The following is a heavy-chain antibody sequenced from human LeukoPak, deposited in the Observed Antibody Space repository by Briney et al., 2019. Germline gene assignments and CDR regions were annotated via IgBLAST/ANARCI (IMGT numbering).Heavy chain of an antibody. CDR3: ARDVDTSMGFYYGMDV. V-gene: IGHV3-23*01. Sequence: GGSLRLSCAASGFTFSSYAMSWVRQAPGRGLEWVSAISGSGGSTDYADSVKGRFTISRDNSKNTLYLQMNSLRAEDSAVYYCARDVDTSMGFYYGMDVWGQGTTVTVSS. J-gene: IGHJ6*02. CDR1: GFTFSSYA. CDR2: ISGSGGST. D-gene: IGHD5-18*01.